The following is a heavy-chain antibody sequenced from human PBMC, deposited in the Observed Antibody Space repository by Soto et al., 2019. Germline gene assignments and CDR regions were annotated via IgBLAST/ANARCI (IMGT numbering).Heavy chain of an antibody. CDR1: GGSISSSNW. CDR3: ARVPPLNAGSSNPFDP. CDR2: IYHSGST. V-gene: IGHV4-4*02. Sequence: QVQLQESGPGLVKPSGTLSLTCAVSGGSISSSNWWSWVRQPPGKGLEWIGEIYHSGSTNYNPSLKSRDTISVDKSKNQFSLKLSSVTAADTAVYYCARVPPLNAGSSNPFDPWGQGTLVTVSS. J-gene: IGHJ5*02. D-gene: IGHD2-2*01.